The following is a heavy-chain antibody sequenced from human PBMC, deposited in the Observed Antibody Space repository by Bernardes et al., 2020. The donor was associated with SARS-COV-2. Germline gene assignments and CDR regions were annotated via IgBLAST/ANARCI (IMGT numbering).Heavy chain of an antibody. Sequence: SETLSLTCGVSGDSLSNSFWSWIRQSPGRGLEWIGSISYSGSSDYNPSLKSRVTISVDTSKNQFSLKLSSVTAADTAVYYCARGGCSRTSCYPRGNWFDPWGQGTLVTVSS. J-gene: IGHJ5*02. D-gene: IGHD2-2*01. V-gene: IGHV4-59*12. CDR1: GDSLSNSF. CDR3: ARGGCSRTSCYPRGNWFDP. CDR2: ISYSGSS.